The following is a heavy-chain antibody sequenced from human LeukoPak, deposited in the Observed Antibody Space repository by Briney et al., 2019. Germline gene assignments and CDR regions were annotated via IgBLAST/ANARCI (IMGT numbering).Heavy chain of an antibody. D-gene: IGHD2-8*01. J-gene: IGHJ3*02. CDR1: TSTFRTDG. Sequence: GGSLRLSCAASTSTFRTDGMHWVRQASGKGLEWAAAISYDGVNAYYVDSVKGRFTISRDNSKKMLYLQMNSLRVEDTAVYYCASSVKGVRGRFDMWGQGTMVTVSS. CDR3: ASSVKGVRGRFDM. CDR2: ISYDGVNA. V-gene: IGHV3-30*03.